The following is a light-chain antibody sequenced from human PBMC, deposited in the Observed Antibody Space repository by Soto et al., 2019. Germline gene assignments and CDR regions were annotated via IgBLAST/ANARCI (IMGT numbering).Light chain of an antibody. CDR1: QSISSW. V-gene: IGKV1-27*01. Sequence: DIQVTKSPSALSASVGDRVTITCRASQSISSWLAWYQQKPGKAPKLLIYDASSLQSGVPSRFSGSGSGTDFTLTIGSLQPEDVATYYCQKYNSAPWTFGQGTKVDIK. CDR3: QKYNSAPWT. CDR2: DAS. J-gene: IGKJ1*01.